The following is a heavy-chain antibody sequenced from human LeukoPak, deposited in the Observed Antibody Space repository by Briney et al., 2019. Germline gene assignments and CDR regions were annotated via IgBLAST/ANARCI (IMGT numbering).Heavy chain of an antibody. J-gene: IGHJ5*02. CDR1: GGSISSYY. Sequence: PSETLSLPCTVSGGSISSYYWSWIRQPAGKGLEWIGRIYTSGSTNYNPSLKSRVTMSVDTSKNQFSLKVSSVTAADTAVYYCARGTSYLYNWNYRLVWFDPWGQGTLVTVSS. CDR2: IYTSGST. V-gene: IGHV4-4*07. D-gene: IGHD1-7*01. CDR3: ARGTSYLYNWNYRLVWFDP.